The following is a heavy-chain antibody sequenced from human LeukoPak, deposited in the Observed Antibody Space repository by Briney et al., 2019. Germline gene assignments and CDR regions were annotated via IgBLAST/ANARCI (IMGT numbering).Heavy chain of an antibody. Sequence: SETLSLTCAVYGGSFSGYYWSWIRQPPGKGLEWIGEINHSGSTNYNPSLKSRVTISVDTSKNQFSLKLSSVTAADTAVYYCARGENGAGYYGFWSGYPANYNWFDPWGQGTLVTVSS. CDR1: GGSFSGYY. D-gene: IGHD3-3*01. CDR3: ARGENGAGYYGFWSGYPANYNWFDP. V-gene: IGHV4-34*01. J-gene: IGHJ5*02. CDR2: INHSGST.